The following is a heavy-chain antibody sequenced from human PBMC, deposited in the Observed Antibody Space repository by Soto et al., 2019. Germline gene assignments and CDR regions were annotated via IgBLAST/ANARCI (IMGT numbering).Heavy chain of an antibody. J-gene: IGHJ4*02. Sequence: QVQLVQSGAEVKKPGSSVKVSCKTSGGTFRNHIITWVRQAPGQGLEWMGRVIPLLDITNYAQKVQGRVTITADKSTSTTYLEMNSLRSEDTAVYYCARDSPIGSTFSGYDAIDYWGQGTLVTVSS. D-gene: IGHD5-12*01. CDR1: GGTFRNHI. CDR3: ARDSPIGSTFSGYDAIDY. V-gene: IGHV1-69*08. CDR2: VIPLLDIT.